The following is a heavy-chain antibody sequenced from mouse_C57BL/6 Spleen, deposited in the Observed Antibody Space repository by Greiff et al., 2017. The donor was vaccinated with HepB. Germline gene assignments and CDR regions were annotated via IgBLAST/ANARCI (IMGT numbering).Heavy chain of an antibody. J-gene: IGHJ1*03. CDR3: AKGDGYWYFDV. V-gene: IGHV1-74*01. Sequence: QVQLQQPGAELVKPGASVKVSCKASGYTFTSYWMHWVKQRPGQGLEWIGRIHPSDSDTNYNQKFKGKATLTVDKSSSKAYMQLSSLTSEDSAVYYCAKGDGYWYFDVWGTGTTVTVSS. CDR2: IHPSDSDT. CDR1: GYTFTSYW. D-gene: IGHD2-3*01.